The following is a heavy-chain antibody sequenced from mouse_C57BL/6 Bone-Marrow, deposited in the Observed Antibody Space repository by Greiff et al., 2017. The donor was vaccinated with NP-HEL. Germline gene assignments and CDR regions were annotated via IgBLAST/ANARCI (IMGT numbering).Heavy chain of an antibody. CDR3: ARWPAYYSNYGYFDV. J-gene: IGHJ1*03. CDR2: IYPRSGNT. V-gene: IGHV1-81*01. CDR1: GYTFTSYG. D-gene: IGHD2-5*01. Sequence: VQLQESGAELARPGASVKLSCKASGYTFTSYGISWVKQRTGQGLEWIGEIYPRSGNTYYNEQFKGKATLTADKSSSTAYMELRSLTSEDSAVYFCARWPAYYSNYGYFDVWGTGTTVTVSS.